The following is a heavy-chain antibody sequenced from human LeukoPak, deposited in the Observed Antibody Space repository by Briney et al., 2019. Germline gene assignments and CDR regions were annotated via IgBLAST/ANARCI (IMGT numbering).Heavy chain of an antibody. V-gene: IGHV3-53*01. J-gene: IGHJ5*02. D-gene: IGHD5-18*01. CDR2: IYSGGST. Sequence: GGSLRLSCAASGFTVSSNYMSWVRQAPGKGLEWVSVIYSGGSTYYADSVKGRFTISRDNSKNTLYLQMNSLRAEDTAVYYCARTHAGYSYAREWFDPWGQGTLVTVSS. CDR1: GFTVSSNY. CDR3: ARTHAGYSYAREWFDP.